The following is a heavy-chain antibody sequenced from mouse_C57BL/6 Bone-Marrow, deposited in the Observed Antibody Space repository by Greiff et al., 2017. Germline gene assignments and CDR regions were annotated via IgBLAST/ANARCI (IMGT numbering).Heavy chain of an antibody. D-gene: IGHD1-1*01. CDR3: ARDDYGSSFWYFDV. CDR2: INPNYGTT. Sequence: VQLKQSGPELVKPGASVKISCKASGYSFTNYNMNWVKQSNGKSLEWIGVINPNYGTTSYNQKFKGKATLTVDQSSSTAYMQLNSLTSEDSAVYYCARDDYGSSFWYFDVWGTGTTVTVSS. CDR1: GYSFTNYN. J-gene: IGHJ1*03. V-gene: IGHV1-39*01.